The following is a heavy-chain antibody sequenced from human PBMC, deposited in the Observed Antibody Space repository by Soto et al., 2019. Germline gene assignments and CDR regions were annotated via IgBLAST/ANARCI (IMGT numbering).Heavy chain of an antibody. V-gene: IGHV1-69*13. Sequence: ASVKVSCKASGGTFSSYAISWVRQAPGQGLEWMGGIIPIFGTANYAQKFQGRVTITADESTSTAYTELSSLRSEDTAVYYCARQTDFWSGYYLSFGYWGQGTLVTVSS. CDR3: ARQTDFWSGYYLSFGY. CDR1: GGTFSSYA. D-gene: IGHD3-3*01. CDR2: IIPIFGTA. J-gene: IGHJ4*02.